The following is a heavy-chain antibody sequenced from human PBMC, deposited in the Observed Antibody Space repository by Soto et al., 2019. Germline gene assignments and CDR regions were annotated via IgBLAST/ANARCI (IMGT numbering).Heavy chain of an antibody. J-gene: IGHJ6*02. V-gene: IGHV4-31*03. CDR2: IYYSGST. CDR3: ARDLQYSRLFYGMDV. Sequence: QVQLQESGPGLVKPSQTLSLTCTVSGGSISSGGYYWSWIRQHPGKGLEWIGYIYYSGSTYYNPSLKSRVTXPXXXSXYQFSLKLSSVTAADTAVYYCARDLQYSRLFYGMDVWGQGTTVTVSS. CDR1: GGSISSGGYY. D-gene: IGHD6-13*01.